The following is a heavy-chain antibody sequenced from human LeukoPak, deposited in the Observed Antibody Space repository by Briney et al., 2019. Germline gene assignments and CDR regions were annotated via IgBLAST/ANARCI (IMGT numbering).Heavy chain of an antibody. V-gene: IGHV1-8*03. D-gene: IGHD4-17*01. Sequence: GASVKVSCKASGYTFTSYDINWVGQATGQGLEWMGWMNPNSGNTGYAQKFQGRVTITRNTSISTAYMELSSLRSEDTAVYHCARVVAGDYEGDAFDIWGQGTMVTVSS. CDR3: ARVVAGDYEGDAFDI. CDR1: GYTFTSYD. CDR2: MNPNSGNT. J-gene: IGHJ3*02.